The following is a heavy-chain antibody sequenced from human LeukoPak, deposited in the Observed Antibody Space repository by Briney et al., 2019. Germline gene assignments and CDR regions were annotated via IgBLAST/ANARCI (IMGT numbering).Heavy chain of an antibody. V-gene: IGHV4-61*02. J-gene: IGHJ4*02. Sequence: SETLSLTCTVSGGSISSGRYYWSWIRQPAGKGLEWIGRIYTSGNTNYNPSLKSRVTMSVDTSKNQFSLKLSSVTAADTAVYYCARRGAAAGTDDYWGQGTLVTVSS. CDR1: GGSISSGRYY. CDR2: IYTSGNT. D-gene: IGHD6-13*01. CDR3: ARRGAAAGTDDY.